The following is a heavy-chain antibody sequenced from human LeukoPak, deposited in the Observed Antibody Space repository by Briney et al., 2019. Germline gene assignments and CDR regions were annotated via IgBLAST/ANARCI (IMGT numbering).Heavy chain of an antibody. V-gene: IGHV1-18*01. J-gene: IGHJ1*01. CDR2: ISAYNGNT. Sequence: GASVTVSFMASGYTFTNYGISWVRQPPGQGLEWMGWISAYNGNTKYPQKLQGRVTMTTDTSTSTAYMELRSLRSDDTAVYYCARGGSTTVTTFYFQHWGQGTLVTVSS. CDR3: ARGGSTTVTTFYFQH. D-gene: IGHD4-17*01. CDR1: GYTFTNYG.